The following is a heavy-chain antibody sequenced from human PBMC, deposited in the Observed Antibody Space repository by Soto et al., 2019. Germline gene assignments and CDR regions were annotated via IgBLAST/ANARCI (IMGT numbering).Heavy chain of an antibody. CDR3: AREGKDIVATIRPSSFDY. V-gene: IGHV3-33*01. Sequence: QVPLVESGGGVVQPGRSLRLSCAASGFTFSSYGMHWVRQAPGKGLEWVAVIWYDGSNKYYADSVKGRFTISRDNSKNTLDLLMNSLRAEDTAVYYCAREGKDIVATIRPSSFDYWGQGTLVTVSS. J-gene: IGHJ4*02. CDR2: IWYDGSNK. CDR1: GFTFSSYG. D-gene: IGHD5-12*01.